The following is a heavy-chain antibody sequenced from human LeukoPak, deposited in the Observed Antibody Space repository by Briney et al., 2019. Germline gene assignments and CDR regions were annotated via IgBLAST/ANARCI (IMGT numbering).Heavy chain of an antibody. CDR3: ARDGGTYYYFDH. V-gene: IGHV1-18*01. J-gene: IGHJ4*02. D-gene: IGHD1-26*01. CDR2: INGYNGYT. CDR1: GYTFSDYG. Sequence: ASVKVSCKASGYTFSDYGISWVRQAPGQGLEWMGWINGYNGYTNYGQNFQGRVTVTTDTSTNTAYMELRSLRYDDTAIYYCARDGGTYYYFDHWGQGTLATVSS.